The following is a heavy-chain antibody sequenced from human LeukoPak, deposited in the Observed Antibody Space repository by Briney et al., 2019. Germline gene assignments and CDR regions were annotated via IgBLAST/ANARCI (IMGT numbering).Heavy chain of an antibody. D-gene: IGHD3-22*01. J-gene: IGHJ3*02. CDR3: ARPSYYYDKDAFDI. V-gene: IGHV4-59*08. Sequence: SETLSLTCTVSGGSISIYYWSWIRQPPGKGLEWIGYIYYSGSTNYNPSLKSRVTISVDTSKNQFSLKLSSVTAADTAVYYCARPSYYYDKDAFDIWGQGTMVTVSS. CDR1: GGSISIYY. CDR2: IYYSGST.